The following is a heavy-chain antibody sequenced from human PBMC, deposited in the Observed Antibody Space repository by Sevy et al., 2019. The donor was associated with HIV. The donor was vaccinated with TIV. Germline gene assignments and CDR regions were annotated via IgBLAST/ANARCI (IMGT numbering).Heavy chain of an antibody. CDR1: RFTFSTYA. V-gene: IGHV3-33*08. Sequence: GGSLRLSCAASRFTFSTYAMSWVRQAPGKGLEWVAVIWYDGTNREYADSVKGRFTISRDNSKNTLYLQMNSLRVEDTAVYYCAREDIRVAGIGYYFHSWGQGTLVTVSS. D-gene: IGHD6-19*01. J-gene: IGHJ4*02. CDR3: AREDIRVAGIGYYFHS. CDR2: IWYDGTNR.